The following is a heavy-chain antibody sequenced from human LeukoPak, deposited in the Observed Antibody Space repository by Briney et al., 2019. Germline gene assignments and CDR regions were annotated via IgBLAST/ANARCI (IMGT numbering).Heavy chain of an antibody. V-gene: IGHV4-59*12. D-gene: IGHD3-10*01. CDR3: ATAAQDLWFGGVDDAFDI. J-gene: IGHJ3*02. CDR1: GGSISSYY. CDR2: IYYSGST. Sequence: KSSETLSLTCTVSGGSISSYYWSWIRQPPGKGLEWIGYIYYSGSTNYNPSLKSRVTISVDTSKNQFSLKLSSVTAADTAVYYCATAAQDLWFGGVDDAFDIWGQGTMVTVSS.